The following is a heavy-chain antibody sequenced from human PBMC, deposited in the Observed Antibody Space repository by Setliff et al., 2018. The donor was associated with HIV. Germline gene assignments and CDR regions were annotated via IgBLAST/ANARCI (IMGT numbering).Heavy chain of an antibody. Sequence: SETLSLTCTVSGGSISSGSYYWSWIRQPAGKGLEWIGHIYTSGSTNYNPSLKSRVTISADTSNNQFSLRLTSLTAAATAVYYCAKTSGGATGLYAFDIWGQGTMVTVSS. CDR2: IYTSGST. D-gene: IGHD1-26*01. CDR3: AKTSGGATGLYAFDI. V-gene: IGHV4-61*09. J-gene: IGHJ3*02. CDR1: GGSISSGSYY.